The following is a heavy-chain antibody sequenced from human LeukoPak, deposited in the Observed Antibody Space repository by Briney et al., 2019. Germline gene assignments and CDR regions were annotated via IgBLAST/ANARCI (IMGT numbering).Heavy chain of an antibody. Sequence: ASVNVSCKASGYTFTSYDINWVRQATGQGLEWMGWMNPNSGNTGYAQKFQGRVTITRNTSITTAYMELSSLRSEDTAVYYCARFNVGSSIAPDYWGQGTLVTVSS. CDR3: ARFNVGSSIAPDY. D-gene: IGHD6-6*01. J-gene: IGHJ4*02. CDR2: MNPNSGNT. CDR1: GYTFTSYD. V-gene: IGHV1-8*03.